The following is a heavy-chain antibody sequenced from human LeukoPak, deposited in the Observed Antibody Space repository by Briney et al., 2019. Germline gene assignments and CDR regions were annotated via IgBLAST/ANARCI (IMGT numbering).Heavy chain of an antibody. Sequence: SETLSLTCAVYGGSFSGYYWSWIRQPPGKGLEWIGEINHSGSTNYNPSLKSRVTISVDTSKNQFSLKLSSVTAADTAVHYCARSLARPSDYWGQGTLVTVSS. J-gene: IGHJ4*02. CDR1: GGSFSGYY. CDR2: INHSGST. D-gene: IGHD6-6*01. V-gene: IGHV4-34*01. CDR3: ARSLARPSDY.